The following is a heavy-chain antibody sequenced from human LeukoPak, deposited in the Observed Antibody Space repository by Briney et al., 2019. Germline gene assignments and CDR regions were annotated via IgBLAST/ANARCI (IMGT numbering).Heavy chain of an antibody. CDR1: GFTFSDAW. CDR3: SRNADHDW. D-gene: IGHD1-14*01. Sequence: GRSLRLSCAASGFTFSDAWLNWVRQTPEKGLEWVARIKRQTEGWAKDYAAPVKGRFTISRDDSKSTVYLQMNGLEIEDTAVYYCSRNADHDWWGQGTLVTVSS. CDR2: IKRQTEGWAK. V-gene: IGHV3-15*01. J-gene: IGHJ4*02.